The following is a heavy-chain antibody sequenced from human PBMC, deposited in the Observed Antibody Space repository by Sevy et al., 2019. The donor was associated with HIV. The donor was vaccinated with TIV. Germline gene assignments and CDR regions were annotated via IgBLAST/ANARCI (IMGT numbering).Heavy chain of an antibody. CDR2: IKQDGSVR. CDR3: VRAIAADGSF. J-gene: IGHJ4*02. V-gene: IGHV3-7*01. Sequence: GGSLRLSCVASGFTLNSYWMIWVRQAPGKGLEWVANIKQDGSVRYYVDSVKGRFTISRDNARNLVYLQMNSLRVEDTALYYCVRAIAADGSFWGQGTLVTVSS. CDR1: GFTLNSYW. D-gene: IGHD6-13*01.